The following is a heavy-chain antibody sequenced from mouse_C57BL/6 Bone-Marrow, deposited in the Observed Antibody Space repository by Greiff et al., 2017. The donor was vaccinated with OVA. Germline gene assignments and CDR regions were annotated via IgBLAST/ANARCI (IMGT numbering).Heavy chain of an antibody. Sequence: VQLQQSGPELVKPGASVKISCKASGYAFSSSWMNWVKQRPGKGLEWIGRIYPGDGDTNYNGKFKGKATLTADKSSSTAYMQLSSLTSEDSAVYFCASVGYFDVWGTGTTVTVSS. J-gene: IGHJ1*03. CDR3: ASVGYFDV. V-gene: IGHV1-82*01. CDR2: IYPGDGDT. CDR1: GYAFSSSW.